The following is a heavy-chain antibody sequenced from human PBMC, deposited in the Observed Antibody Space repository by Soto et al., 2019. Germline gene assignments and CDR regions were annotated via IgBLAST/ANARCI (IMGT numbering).Heavy chain of an antibody. CDR1: GYTFTSYG. D-gene: IGHD3-10*01. CDR2: INASNGST. J-gene: IGHJ4*02. Sequence: ASVKVSCKASGYTFTSYGISWVRQAPGQGLEWMGIINASNGSTSYAQKFQGRVTMTTDTSTSTVYMELSSLRSEDTAVYYCARDTVRGGHGYWGQGTLVTVSS. V-gene: IGHV1-46*01. CDR3: ARDTVRGGHGY.